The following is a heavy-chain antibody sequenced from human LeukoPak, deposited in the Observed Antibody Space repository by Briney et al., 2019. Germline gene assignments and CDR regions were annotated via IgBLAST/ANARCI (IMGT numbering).Heavy chain of an antibody. CDR2: INPSGGST. D-gene: IGHD4-23*01. J-gene: IGHJ1*01. V-gene: IGHV1-46*01. Sequence: ASVKVSCKASGYTFTSYYMHWVRQAPGQGLEWMGIINPSGGSTSYAQKFQGRVTMTRDTSTSTVYMELSSLRSEDTAVYYCARGLENDYGGNSYFQHWGQGTLGTVSS. CDR1: GYTFTSYY. CDR3: ARGLENDYGGNSYFQH.